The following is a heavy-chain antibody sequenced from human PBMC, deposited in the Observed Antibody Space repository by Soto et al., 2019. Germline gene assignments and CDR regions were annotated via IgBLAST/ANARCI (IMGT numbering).Heavy chain of an antibody. CDR2: IYYSGST. Sequence: KTSETLSLTCTVSGGSISSGGYYWSWIRQHPGKGLEWIGYIYYSGSTYYNPSLKSRVTISVDTSKNQFSLKLSSVTAADTAAYYCASATIDHYSSSWGDHYYYYGMDVWGQGTTVTVSS. D-gene: IGHD6-6*01. J-gene: IGHJ6*02. CDR1: GGSISSGGYY. V-gene: IGHV4-31*03. CDR3: ASATIDHYSSSWGDHYYYYGMDV.